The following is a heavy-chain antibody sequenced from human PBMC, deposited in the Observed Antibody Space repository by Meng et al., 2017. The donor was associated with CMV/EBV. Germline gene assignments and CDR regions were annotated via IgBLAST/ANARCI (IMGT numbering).Heavy chain of an antibody. D-gene: IGHD3-9*01. J-gene: IGHJ4*02. CDR1: GGSISSSSYY. CDR3: ARDPPYYDILTGYLPSYYFDY. Sequence: GSLRLSCTVSGGSISSSSYYWGWIRQPPGRGREWIGSIYYSGSTYYNPSLKSRVTISVDTSKNQFSLKLSSVTAAGTAVYYCARDPPYYDILTGYLPSYYFDYWGQGTLVTVSS. V-gene: IGHV4-39*07. CDR2: IYYSGST.